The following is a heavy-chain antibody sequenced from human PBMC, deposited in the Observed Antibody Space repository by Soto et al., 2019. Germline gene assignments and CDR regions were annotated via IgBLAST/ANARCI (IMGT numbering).Heavy chain of an antibody. Sequence: ASVKVSCKVSGYTLTELYMHWVRQAPGKGLEWMGGFDPEDGETIYAQKFQGRVTMTEDTSTDTAYMELSSLRSEDTAVYYCATVYFLDSLKPAPGENWFDRWGQGTLATVS. CDR3: ATVYFLDSLKPAPGENWFDR. J-gene: IGHJ5*02. V-gene: IGHV1-24*01. CDR2: FDPEDGET. D-gene: IGHD2-2*01. CDR1: GYTLTELY.